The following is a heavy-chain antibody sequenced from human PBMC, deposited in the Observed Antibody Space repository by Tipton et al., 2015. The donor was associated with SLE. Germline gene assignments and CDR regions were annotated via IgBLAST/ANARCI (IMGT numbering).Heavy chain of an antibody. J-gene: IGHJ6*02. D-gene: IGHD2-15*01. CDR2: IYYSGST. CDR3: ATLARGYCSGGSCYSGYYGMDV. Sequence: TLSLTCTVSGGSISSGGYYWSWIRRHPGKGLEWIGYIYYSGSTYYNPSLKSRVTISVDTSKNQFSLKLSSVTAADTAVYYCATLARGYCSGGSCYSGYYGMDVWGQGTTVTVSS. V-gene: IGHV4-31*03. CDR1: GGSISSGGYY.